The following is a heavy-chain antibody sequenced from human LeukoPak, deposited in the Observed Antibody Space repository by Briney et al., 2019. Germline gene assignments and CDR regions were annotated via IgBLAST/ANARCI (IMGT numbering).Heavy chain of an antibody. J-gene: IGHJ3*02. Sequence: SETLSLTCTVSGDSISSYYWSWIRQPAGKGLEWIGYIYYSGSTNYNPSLKSRVTISVATSKNQFSLKLSSVTAADTAVYYCAAKRITMVRGVPSAFDIWGQGTMVTVSS. D-gene: IGHD3-10*01. V-gene: IGHV4-59*01. CDR2: IYYSGST. CDR3: AAKRITMVRGVPSAFDI. CDR1: GDSISSYY.